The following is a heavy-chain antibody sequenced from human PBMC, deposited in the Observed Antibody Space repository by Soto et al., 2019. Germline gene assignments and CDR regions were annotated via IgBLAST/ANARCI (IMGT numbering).Heavy chain of an antibody. J-gene: IGHJ6*02. D-gene: IGHD6-6*01. CDR3: ARGSSIAGLYYGMDV. CDR1: GGSISSGGYY. V-gene: IGHV4-31*03. CDR2: NNYSGIT. Sequence: QVQLQESGPGLVKPSQTLSLTCTVSGGSISSGGYYWTWIRQHPGKGLEWLGYNNYSGITYYNPSLKGRVTISLDTSKNQFSLKRSSVTAADTAVYYCARGSSIAGLYYGMDVWGQGTTVTVSS.